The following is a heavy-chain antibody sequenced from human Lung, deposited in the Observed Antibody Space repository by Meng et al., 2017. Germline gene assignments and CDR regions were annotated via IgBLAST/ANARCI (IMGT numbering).Heavy chain of an antibody. CDR1: GFTFNTYA. Sequence: VVVVECGGGVVKPGGSLRLSCEAFGFTFNTYALHWVRQAPGKGLDWVSLMSFDGAQIYYSDSVRGRFTISRDNSKNTLYLQMNSLRAEDTAAYYCARDKPPNDVWGRGTLVTVSS. CDR3: ARDKPPNDV. J-gene: IGHJ2*01. CDR2: MSFDGAQI. V-gene: IGHV3-30*01.